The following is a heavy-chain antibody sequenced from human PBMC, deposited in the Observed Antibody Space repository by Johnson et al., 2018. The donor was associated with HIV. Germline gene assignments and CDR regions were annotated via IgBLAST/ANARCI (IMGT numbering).Heavy chain of an antibody. Sequence: EVQLVESGGGLVQPGGSLRLSCAASGFTFDDYAMHWVRQAPGKGLEWVSGISWNSGSIGYADSVKGRFTISRDNAKNSLYLQMNSLRAEDTALYYCAKGLGWELLTHDAFDIWGQGTMVTVSS. CDR1: GFTFDDYA. D-gene: IGHD1-26*01. V-gene: IGHV3-9*01. J-gene: IGHJ3*02. CDR3: AKGLGWELLTHDAFDI. CDR2: ISWNSGSI.